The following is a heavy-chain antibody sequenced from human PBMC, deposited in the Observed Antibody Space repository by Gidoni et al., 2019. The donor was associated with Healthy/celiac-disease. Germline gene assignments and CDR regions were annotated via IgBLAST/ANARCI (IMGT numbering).Heavy chain of an antibody. V-gene: IGHV1-69*04. D-gene: IGHD2-15*01. CDR3: ASQTPLESYYYGMDV. CDR1: GGTFSSYA. CDR2: IIPILGIA. Sequence: QVQLVQSGAEVKKPGSSVKVSCKASGGTFSSYAISWVRQAPGQGLEWMGRIIPILGIANYAQKFQGRVTITADKSTSTAYMELSSLRSEDTAVYYCASQTPLESYYYGMDVWGQGTTVTVSS. J-gene: IGHJ6*02.